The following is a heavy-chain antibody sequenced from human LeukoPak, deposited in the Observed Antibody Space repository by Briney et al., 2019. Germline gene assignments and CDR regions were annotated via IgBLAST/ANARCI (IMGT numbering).Heavy chain of an antibody. CDR1: GFTFSSYA. D-gene: IGHD1-26*01. CDR2: ISYDGSAK. CDR3: ARDQSGTYCVDY. V-gene: IGHV3-30*04. J-gene: IGHJ4*02. Sequence: PGGPLRLSCATPGFTFSSYAIHWVRQAPGKGLEWVAFISYDGSAKYYADSVKGRFTISRDSSKNTVYLQMNNLRAEDTALYYCARDQSGTYCVDYWGQGTLVTVSS.